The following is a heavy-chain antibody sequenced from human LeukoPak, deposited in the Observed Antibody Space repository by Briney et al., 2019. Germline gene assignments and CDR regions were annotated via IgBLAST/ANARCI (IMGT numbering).Heavy chain of an antibody. CDR2: ISSSSETI. Sequence: GGSLRLFCASCGFTFTTYSMNGARQAPGRGLEWISYISSSSETISYADSVKGRFTIYRDNAKHSLYLQTDTLRGEDGGGYYCARDRAYWGQGTLVTVSS. D-gene: IGHD3-10*01. CDR3: ARDRAY. CDR1: GFTFTTYS. J-gene: IGHJ4*02. V-gene: IGHV3-48*01.